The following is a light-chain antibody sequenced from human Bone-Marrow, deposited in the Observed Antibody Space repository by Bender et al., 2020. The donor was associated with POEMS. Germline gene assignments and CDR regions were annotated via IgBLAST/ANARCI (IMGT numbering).Light chain of an antibody. CDR2: SSH. V-gene: IGLV1-44*01. CDR3: AVWDDSLNGWV. Sequence: QSVLTQPPSASGTHGQRVTISCSGGSSNIGAHAVNWYQHLPGTAPKLLIYSSHRRPSEVPDRFSGSRSGTSASLAISGLQSEDEADYYYAVWDDSLNGWVFGGGTKLTVL. CDR1: SSNIGAHA. J-gene: IGLJ3*02.